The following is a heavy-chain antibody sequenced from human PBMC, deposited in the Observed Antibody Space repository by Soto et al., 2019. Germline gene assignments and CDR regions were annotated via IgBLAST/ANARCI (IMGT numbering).Heavy chain of an antibody. J-gene: IGHJ4*02. V-gene: IGHV4-4*02. CDR1: GCSISTSNS. CDR3: ARARATIAAAAIFDC. D-gene: IGHD6-13*01. CDR2: VYRTGST. Sequence: SETLSLTCAVSGCSISTSNSWNWVRQPPGKGLEWIGEVYRTGSTNYNPSLESRLTISVDKSKNQFSLKLTSVTAADTAVYYCARARATIAAAAIFDCWGQGTLVTVSS.